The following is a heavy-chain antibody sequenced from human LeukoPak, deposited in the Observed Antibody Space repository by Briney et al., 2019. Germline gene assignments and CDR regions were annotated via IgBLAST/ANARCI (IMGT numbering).Heavy chain of an antibody. J-gene: IGHJ4*02. CDR2: INLSAGST. CDR3: VRGIFDFDY. Sequence: GAPVKVSCKSSGYSFISYYMHWVRRAPGQGLEWMGIINLSAGSTSYAQKFEGRVTMTRDTPTSTVYMELSSLTSEDTAVYYCVRGIFDFDYWGQGTLVTVSS. CDR1: GYSFISYY. V-gene: IGHV1-46*01. D-gene: IGHD3-3*01.